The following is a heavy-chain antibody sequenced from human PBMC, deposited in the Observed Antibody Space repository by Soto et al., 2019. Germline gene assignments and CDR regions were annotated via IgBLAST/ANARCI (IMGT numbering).Heavy chain of an antibody. CDR1: GGSISSGGYY. D-gene: IGHD6-13*01. V-gene: IGHV4-31*03. Sequence: QVQLQESGPGLVKPSQTLSLTCTVPGGSISSGGYYWSWIRQHPGKGLEWIGYIYYSGSTYYNPSLKSRVTISVDSSKNQFSLKLSSVTAADTAVYYCARETDSSSWTRGVDYWGQGTLVTVSS. CDR2: IYYSGST. J-gene: IGHJ4*02. CDR3: ARETDSSSWTRGVDY.